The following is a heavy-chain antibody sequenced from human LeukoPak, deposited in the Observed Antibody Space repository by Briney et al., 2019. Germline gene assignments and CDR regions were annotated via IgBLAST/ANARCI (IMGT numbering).Heavy chain of an antibody. V-gene: IGHV3-23*01. CDR3: ARGGFLGRSGSFEY. J-gene: IGHJ4*02. Sequence: PGGSLRLSCAASGFTFHTYAMTWVRQPPGKGLEWVSVISDNGGRTYYADSVKGRFTISRDNSKDTLSLQMNSLRVDDTAVYYCARGGFLGRSGSFEYWGQGTLVTVSS. CDR2: ISDNGGRT. CDR1: GFTFHTYA. D-gene: IGHD3-3*01.